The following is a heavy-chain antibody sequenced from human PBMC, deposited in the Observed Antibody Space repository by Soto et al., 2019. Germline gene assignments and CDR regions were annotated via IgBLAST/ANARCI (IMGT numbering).Heavy chain of an antibody. CDR3: ARTRARLASYYYYYGMDV. CDR1: GGTFSSYA. CDR2: IIPIFGTA. D-gene: IGHD1-26*01. V-gene: IGHV1-69*01. Sequence: QVQLVQSGAEVKKPGSSVKVSCKASGGTFSSYAISWVRQAPGQGLEWMGGIIPIFGTANYAQQFQGRVTITADESTSTAYMELSSLRSEDTAVYYCARTRARLASYYYYYGMDVWGQGTTVTVSS. J-gene: IGHJ6*02.